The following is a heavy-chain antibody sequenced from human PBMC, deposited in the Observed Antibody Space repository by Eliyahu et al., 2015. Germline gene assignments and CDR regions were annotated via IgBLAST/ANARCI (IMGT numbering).Heavy chain of an antibody. J-gene: IGHJ4*02. CDR1: GFNFGSYG. CDR3: AKNVYYCSGGGCFLDY. V-gene: IGHV3-30*18. D-gene: IGHD2-15*01. CDR2: ISNDGSNN. Sequence: QVQLVESGGGVVQPGRSXRLSCAASGFNFGSYGMHWVRQAPGKGLEWVAVISNDGSNNYYVDSVKGRFTISRDNSKNTLYLQMNSLRAEDTAVYYCAKNVYYCSGGGCFLDYWGQGTLVTVSS.